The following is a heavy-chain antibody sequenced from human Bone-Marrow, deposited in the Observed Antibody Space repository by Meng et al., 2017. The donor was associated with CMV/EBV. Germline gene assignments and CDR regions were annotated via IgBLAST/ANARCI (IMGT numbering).Heavy chain of an antibody. CDR1: GFTVSTYP. CDR2: ISSSSSYT. V-gene: IGHV3-21*05. CDR3: ARDAVSSTSTLDYYYGMDV. J-gene: IGHJ6*02. Sequence: GGSLRLSCAASGFTVSTYPMNWVRQAPGKGLEWVSYISSSSSYTSYTDSVKGRFTISRDNAKNSLYLQMNSLRAEDTAVYYCARDAVSSTSTLDYYYGMDVWGQGTTVTVSS. D-gene: IGHD6-13*01.